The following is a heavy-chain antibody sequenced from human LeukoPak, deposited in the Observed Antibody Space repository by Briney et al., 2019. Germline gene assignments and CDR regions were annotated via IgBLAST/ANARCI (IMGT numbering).Heavy chain of an antibody. J-gene: IGHJ3*02. V-gene: IGHV4-38-2*02. CDR3: ARDPASLPNDAFDI. CDR1: GYSISSGYY. CDR2: IYYSGST. Sequence: SETLSLTCTVSGYSISSGYYWGWIRQPPGKGLEWIGSIYYSGSTYYNPSLKSRVTISVDTSKKQFSLKVTSVTAADTAVYYCARDPASLPNDAFDIWGQGTMVTVSS. D-gene: IGHD2-2*01.